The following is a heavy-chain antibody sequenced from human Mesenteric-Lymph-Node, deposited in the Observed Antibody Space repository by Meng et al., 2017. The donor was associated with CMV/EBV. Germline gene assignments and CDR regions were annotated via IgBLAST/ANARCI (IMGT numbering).Heavy chain of an antibody. J-gene: IGHJ3*02. Sequence: GESLKISCAASGFTFSSYAMSWVRQAPGKGLEWVSVIYSGGSTYYADSVKGRFTISRDNSKNTLYLQMNSLRAEDTAVYYCATRSGYYYVDAFDIWGQGTMVTVSS. V-gene: IGHV3-53*01. CDR2: IYSGGST. CDR1: GFTFSSYA. D-gene: IGHD3-22*01. CDR3: ATRSGYYYVDAFDI.